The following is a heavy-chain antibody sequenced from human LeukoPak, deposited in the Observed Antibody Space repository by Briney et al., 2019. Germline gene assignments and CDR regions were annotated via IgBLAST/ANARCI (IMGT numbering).Heavy chain of an antibody. CDR2: ISSSSSCI. V-gene: IGHV3-21*01. J-gene: IGHJ4*02. D-gene: IGHD2-15*01. CDR1: GFTFSSYS. Sequence: GGSLRLSCAASGFTFSSYSMNWVRQAPGKGLEWVSSISSSSSCIYYADSMKGRFTVSRDNAKNSLYLQMNSLRAEDTAVYYCAREVHCSGGSCPPGDYWGQGTLVTVSS. CDR3: AREVHCSGGSCPPGDY.